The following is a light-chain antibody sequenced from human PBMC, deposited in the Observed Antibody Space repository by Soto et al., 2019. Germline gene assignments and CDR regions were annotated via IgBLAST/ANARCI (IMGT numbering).Light chain of an antibody. CDR1: QSISNY. CDR2: AAS. J-gene: IGKJ4*01. CDR3: QQSYGTPLT. V-gene: IGKV1-39*01. Sequence: DMEMTQSPLSLSASVGDRVTITCRASQSISNYLNWYQHKPGKVPKLLIYAASSLQSGVPTRFSGSGSGTDFTLTISSLEPEDGATYYCQQSYGTPLTFGGGTKIEIK.